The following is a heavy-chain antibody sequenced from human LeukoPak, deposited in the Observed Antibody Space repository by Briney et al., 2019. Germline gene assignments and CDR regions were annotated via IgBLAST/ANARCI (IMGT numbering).Heavy chain of an antibody. D-gene: IGHD3-16*01. CDR2: INHSGST. J-gene: IGHJ4*02. CDR3: ARVNYVWGSSPDY. V-gene: IGHV4-34*01. Sequence: ETLSLTCAVYGGSFSGYYWSWIRQPPGKGLEWIGEINHSGSTNYNPSLKSRVTISVDTSKNQFSLKLSSVTAADTAVYYCARVNYVWGSSPDYWGQGTLVTVSS. CDR1: GGSFSGYY.